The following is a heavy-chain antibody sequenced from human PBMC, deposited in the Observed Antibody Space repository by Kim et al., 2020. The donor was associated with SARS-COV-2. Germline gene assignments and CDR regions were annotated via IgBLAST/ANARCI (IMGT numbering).Heavy chain of an antibody. V-gene: IGHV1-69*13. J-gene: IGHJ4*02. Sequence: SVKVSCKASGGTFSSYAISWVRQAPGQGLEWMGGIIPIFGTANYAQKFQGRVTITADESTSTAYMELSSLRSEDTAVYYCARGGGREYSSGWRSLDYWGQGTLVTVSS. D-gene: IGHD6-19*01. CDR3: ARGGGREYSSGWRSLDY. CDR1: GGTFSSYA. CDR2: IIPIFGTA.